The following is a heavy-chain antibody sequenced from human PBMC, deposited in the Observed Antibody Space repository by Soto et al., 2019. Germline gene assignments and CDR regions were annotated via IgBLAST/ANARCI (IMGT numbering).Heavy chain of an antibody. D-gene: IGHD5-18*01. CDR1: GYTFTSYG. J-gene: IGHJ4*02. CDR2: ISAYNGNT. V-gene: IGHV1-18*01. CDR3: ARARYSYGYVVYFDY. Sequence: QVQLVQSGAEVKKPGASVKVSCKATGYTFTSYGISWVRQAPGQGLEWMGWISAYNGNTNYAQKLQGRVTMTTDTSTSTAYMELRSLRSDDTAVYYCARARYSYGYVVYFDYWGQGTLVTVSS.